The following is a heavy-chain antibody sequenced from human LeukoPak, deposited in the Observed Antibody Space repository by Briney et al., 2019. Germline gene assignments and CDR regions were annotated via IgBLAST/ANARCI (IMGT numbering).Heavy chain of an antibody. CDR3: AREARVTYDILTGYFDY. D-gene: IGHD3-9*01. J-gene: IGHJ4*02. V-gene: IGHV4-59*01. CDR1: RGSISSYY. Sequence: SETLSLTCTVSRGSISSYYWSWIRQPPGKGLEWIGYIYYSGSTNYNPSVKSRVTISVDTSKNQFSLKLSSVTAADTAVYYCAREARVTYDILTGYFDYWGQGTLVTVSS. CDR2: IYYSGST.